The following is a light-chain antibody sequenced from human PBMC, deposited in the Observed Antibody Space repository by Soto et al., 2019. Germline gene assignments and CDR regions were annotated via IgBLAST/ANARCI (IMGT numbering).Light chain of an antibody. Sequence: QSALTQPASVSGSLGQSVTISCTGSNSDVGGYDYVSWFQQNPGKAPQLIIFDVFNRPSGVSSRFSGSKSGYTASLTISVLQAEDEADYYCCSYTDNATPVFGGGTKLTVL. J-gene: IGLJ2*01. CDR1: NSDVGGYDY. V-gene: IGLV2-14*01. CDR2: DVF. CDR3: CSYTDNATPV.